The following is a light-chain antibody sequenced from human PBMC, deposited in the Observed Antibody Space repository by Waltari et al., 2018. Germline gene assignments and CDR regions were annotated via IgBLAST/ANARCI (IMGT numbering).Light chain of an antibody. CDR3: CSYAGSSTLNWV. CDR2: EVS. Sequence: QSALTQPASVSGSPGQSITISCTGTSSDVGSYNLVSWYQQHPGKAPKLMIYEVSKRPSGGSNRFSGSKSGNTASLTISGLQAEDEADYYCCSYAGSSTLNWVFGGGTKLTVL. CDR1: SSDVGSYNL. V-gene: IGLV2-23*02. J-gene: IGLJ3*02.